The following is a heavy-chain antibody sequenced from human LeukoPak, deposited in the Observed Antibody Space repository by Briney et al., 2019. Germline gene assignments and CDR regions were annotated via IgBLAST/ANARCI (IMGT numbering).Heavy chain of an antibody. J-gene: IGHJ4*02. Sequence: GGSLRLSCVASGFTFSSYGMHWVRQAPGKGLEWVAVISYDGSNKYYADSVKGRFTISRDNSKNTLYLQMNSLRAEDTAVYYCAKDLNYDILTGYYSTLDYWGQGTLVTVSS. D-gene: IGHD3-9*01. V-gene: IGHV3-30*18. CDR3: AKDLNYDILTGYYSTLDY. CDR2: ISYDGSNK. CDR1: GFTFSSYG.